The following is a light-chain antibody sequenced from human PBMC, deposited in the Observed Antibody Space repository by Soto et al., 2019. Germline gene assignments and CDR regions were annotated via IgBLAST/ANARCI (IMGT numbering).Light chain of an antibody. V-gene: IGKV3-15*01. CDR2: GAT. J-gene: IGKJ1*01. Sequence: EIVMTQSPATLSVSPGERATLSCRASQSVRSNLGWYQQKPGQAPRLLIFGATTRATGVPGRFSGSGSGTEFTLTISSLQSEDFAVYYCQQYNNGWSFGQGTKVGIK. CDR1: QSVRSN. CDR3: QQYNNGWS.